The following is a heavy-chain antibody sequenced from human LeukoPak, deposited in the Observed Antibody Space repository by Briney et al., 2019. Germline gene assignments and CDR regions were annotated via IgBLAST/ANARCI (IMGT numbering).Heavy chain of an antibody. CDR3: ARRKGYCSSTSCPHDAFGI. CDR1: GGTFSSYT. J-gene: IGHJ3*02. Sequence: SVKVSCKASGGTFSSYTISWVRQAPGQGLEWMGRIIPILGIANYAQKFQGRVTITADKSTSTAYMELSSLRSEDTAVYYCARRKGYCSSTSCPHDAFGIWGQGTMVTVSS. CDR2: IIPILGIA. D-gene: IGHD2-2*01. V-gene: IGHV1-69*02.